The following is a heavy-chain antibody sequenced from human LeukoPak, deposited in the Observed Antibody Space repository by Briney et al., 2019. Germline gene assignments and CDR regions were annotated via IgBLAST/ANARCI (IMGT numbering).Heavy chain of an antibody. J-gene: IGHJ4*02. CDR2: ISSSGSTI. D-gene: IGHD6-13*01. CDR1: GFTFSDYY. CDR3: ARDLLGLYSSSWSQVD. Sequence: PGGSLRLSCAASGFTFSDYYMSWIRQAPGKGLEWVSYISSSGSTIYYADSVKGRFTISRDNAKNSLYLLMNSLRAEDTAVYYCARDLLGLYSSSWSQVDWGQGTLVTVSS. V-gene: IGHV3-11*04.